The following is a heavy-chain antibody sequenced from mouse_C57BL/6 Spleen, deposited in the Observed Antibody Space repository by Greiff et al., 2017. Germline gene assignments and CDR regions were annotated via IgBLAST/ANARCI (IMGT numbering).Heavy chain of an antibody. V-gene: IGHV8-12*01. D-gene: IGHD1-1*01. Sequence: QVTLKVSGPGILQSSQTLSLTCSFSGFSLSTSGMGVSWIRQPSGKGLEWLAHIYWDDDKRYNPSLKSRLTISKDTSRNQVFLKITSVDTADTATYYCARRGYYGSREIHWYFDVWGTGTTVTVSS. CDR2: IYWDDDK. CDR1: GFSLSTSGMG. J-gene: IGHJ1*03. CDR3: ARRGYYGSREIHWYFDV.